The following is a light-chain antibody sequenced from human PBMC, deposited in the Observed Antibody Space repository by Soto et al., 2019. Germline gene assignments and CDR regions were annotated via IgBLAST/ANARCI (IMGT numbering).Light chain of an antibody. V-gene: IGKV3-15*01. J-gene: IGKJ4*01. Sequence: EIVMTQSPATLSVSPGERATLSCSASQSVSTNLAWYQQKPGQAPRLLIYGASTRATSIPATFSGSGSGTEFTLSISSLQSEDFAGYYCQEYSSWPLTFGGGTKVEIK. CDR2: GAS. CDR3: QEYSSWPLT. CDR1: QSVSTN.